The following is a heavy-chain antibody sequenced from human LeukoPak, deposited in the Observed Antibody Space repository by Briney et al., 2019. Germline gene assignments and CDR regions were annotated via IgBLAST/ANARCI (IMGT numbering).Heavy chain of an antibody. CDR2: ISAYNGNT. D-gene: IGHD3-22*01. CDR3: ARAHYYDSSGYPNAFDI. J-gene: IGHJ3*02. CDR1: GYTFTSYG. Sequence: ASVKVSCKASGYTFTSYGISWVRQAPGQGLEWMGWISAYNGNTNYAQKLQGRVTMTTDTSTSTAYMELRSLRSDATAVYYCARAHYYDSSGYPNAFDIWGQGTMVTVSS. V-gene: IGHV1-18*01.